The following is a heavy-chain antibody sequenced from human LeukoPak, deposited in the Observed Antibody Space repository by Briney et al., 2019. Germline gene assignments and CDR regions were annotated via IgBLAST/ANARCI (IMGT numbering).Heavy chain of an antibody. J-gene: IGHJ4*02. CDR2: IYHRGAT. V-gene: IGHV4-34*01. Sequence: SETLSLTCAVFGGSLSDHDWSWIRQPPGKGLEWIGEIYHRGATNYNPSLKSRVTLSLDTSKNQVSLKLNSLTAADTAVYYCARGKGDLSMIVMIVTAVEFYFDSWGPGTLVTVSS. CDR1: GGSLSDHD. CDR3: ARGKGDLSMIVMIVTAVEFYFDS. D-gene: IGHD3-22*01.